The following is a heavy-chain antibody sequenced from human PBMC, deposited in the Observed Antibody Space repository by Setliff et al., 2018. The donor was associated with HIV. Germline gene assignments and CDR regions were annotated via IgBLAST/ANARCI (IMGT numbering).Heavy chain of an antibody. D-gene: IGHD1-26*01. Sequence: SVKVSCKTSGGTFSRYTITWVRQAPGQGLEWMGGIIPVVGVADYAQKFQGRVTITTDESTSTAYMEVDSLRSEDTAIYYCARESSYLGAFDIWGQGTMVTVSS. CDR3: ARESSYLGAFDI. CDR1: GGTFSRYT. J-gene: IGHJ3*02. CDR2: IIPVVGVA. V-gene: IGHV1-69*16.